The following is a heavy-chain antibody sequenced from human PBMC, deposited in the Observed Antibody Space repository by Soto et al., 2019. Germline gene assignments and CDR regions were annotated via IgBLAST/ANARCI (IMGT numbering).Heavy chain of an antibody. CDR1: DYNFNNAW. Sequence: PGGSLRLSCAVSDYNFNNAWMNWVRQAPGKGLEWVGRIKSKIDGGTTDYAAPVKGRFTISRDDSKNTLFLQMTSLKIEDTAVYYCTTDGRWSAYWGQGTLVTVSS. CDR2: IKSKIDGGTT. J-gene: IGHJ4*02. CDR3: TTDGRWSAY. V-gene: IGHV3-15*07. D-gene: IGHD3-3*01.